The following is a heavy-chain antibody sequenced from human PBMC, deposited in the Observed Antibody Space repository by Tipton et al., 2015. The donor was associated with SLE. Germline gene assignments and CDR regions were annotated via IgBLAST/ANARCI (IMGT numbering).Heavy chain of an antibody. CDR1: GGSISSYY. CDR3: APGDFWSR. V-gene: IGHV4-34*01. Sequence: TLSLTCTVSGGSISSYYWSWIRQPPGKGLEWIGEINHSGSTNYNPSLKSRVTISVDTSKNQFSLKLSSVTAADTAVYYCAPGDFWSRWGQGTLVTVSS. J-gene: IGHJ4*02. CDR2: INHSGST. D-gene: IGHD3-3*01.